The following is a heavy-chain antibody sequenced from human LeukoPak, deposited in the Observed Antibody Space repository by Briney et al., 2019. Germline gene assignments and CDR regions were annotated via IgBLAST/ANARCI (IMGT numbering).Heavy chain of an antibody. CDR3: ARLNYDFWSGIWEGYYMDV. Sequence: GGSLRLSCAASGFTFTSYWMTWVRRAPGKGLEWVANIREDGSERYYVASVKGRFTVSRDNAKKSLSLQVNSLRAEDTAVYYCARLNYDFWSGIWEGYYMDVWGKGTTVTVSS. V-gene: IGHV3-7*01. J-gene: IGHJ6*03. CDR1: GFTFTSYW. D-gene: IGHD3-3*01. CDR2: IREDGSER.